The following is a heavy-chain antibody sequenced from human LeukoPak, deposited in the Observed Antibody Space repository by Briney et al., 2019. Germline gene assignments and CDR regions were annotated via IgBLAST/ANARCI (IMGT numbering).Heavy chain of an antibody. CDR1: GGSITSGGYY. J-gene: IGHJ3*02. CDR3: AQYGGNWWAFDI. Sequence: PSETLSLTCTVSGGSITSGGYYWSWIRQHPGKGLEWIGYIYSSGSTYYSPHLKSRVTISVDTSKNQFSLKLSCVTAADTAVYYCAQYGGNWWAFDIWGQGTMVTVSS. CDR2: IYSSGST. D-gene: IGHD4-23*01. V-gene: IGHV4-31*03.